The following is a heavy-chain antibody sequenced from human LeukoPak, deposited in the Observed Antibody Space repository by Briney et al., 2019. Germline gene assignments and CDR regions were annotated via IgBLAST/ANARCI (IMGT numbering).Heavy chain of an antibody. CDR1: GGSISIYY. Sequence: SETLSLTCTVSGGSISIYYGSWLRQPAGEGLEWIGRIYTSGSTNYNPSIKSRVTMSVDTSKNQFSLKLSSVTAADTAVYYCASSPNWNYARGAFDIWGQGTMVTVSS. CDR3: ASSPNWNYARGAFDI. J-gene: IGHJ3*02. CDR2: IYTSGST. V-gene: IGHV4-4*07. D-gene: IGHD1-7*01.